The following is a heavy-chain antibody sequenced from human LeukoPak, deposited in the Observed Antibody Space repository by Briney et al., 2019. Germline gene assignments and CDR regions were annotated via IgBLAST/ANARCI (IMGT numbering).Heavy chain of an antibody. CDR3: ARRLWFRELFLGKVSDYFDY. V-gene: IGHV4-39*07. D-gene: IGHD3-10*01. J-gene: IGHJ4*02. Sequence: PSETLSLTSTVPGGSISSSSYYWGWIRQPPGKGLEWTGEIKHRGSTNYNPSLKSQVTISVDTSKNQFSLQLSSVTAADTAVYYCARRLWFRELFLGKVSDYFDYWGQGTLVTVSS. CDR2: IKHRGST. CDR1: GGSISSSSYY.